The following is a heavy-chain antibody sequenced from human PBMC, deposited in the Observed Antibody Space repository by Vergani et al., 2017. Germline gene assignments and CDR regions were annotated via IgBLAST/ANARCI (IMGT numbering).Heavy chain of an antibody. CDR3: AREYGDYDAFDI. CDR2: LNPNSGGT. Sequence: QVQLVQSGAEVKKPGASVKVSCKASGYTFTSYGISWVRQAPGQGLEWMGWLNPNSGGTIYAQKFQGRVTMTRDTSIITAYMELSRLRSDDTAVYYCAREYGDYDAFDIWAQGTRVTVSS. CDR1: GYTFTSYG. V-gene: IGHV1-2*02. J-gene: IGHJ3*02. D-gene: IGHD4-17*01.